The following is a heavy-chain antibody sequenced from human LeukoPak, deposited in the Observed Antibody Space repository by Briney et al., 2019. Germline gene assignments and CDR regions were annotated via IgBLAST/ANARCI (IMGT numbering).Heavy chain of an antibody. CDR3: AKDTADYCALGTCSGGFDS. D-gene: IGHD3-10*02. CDR1: GFIFDEYV. Sequence: PGGSLRLFCAASGFIFDEYVMLWVRQVPGKGLEWVSRISWDGGNIYYADSVKGRFTISRDNSKNSLYLQMNSLKTEDAALYYCAKDTADYCALGTCSGGFDSWGQGTLVTVSS. J-gene: IGHJ4*02. V-gene: IGHV3-43D*03. CDR2: ISWDGGNI.